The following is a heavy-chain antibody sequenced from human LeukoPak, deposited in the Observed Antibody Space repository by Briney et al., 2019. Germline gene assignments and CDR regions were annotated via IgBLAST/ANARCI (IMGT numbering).Heavy chain of an antibody. CDR1: GYSFTSYW. Sequence: GESLKISCKGSGYSFTSYWIGWVRQMPGKGLEWMGIIYPGDSDTRYSPSFQGQVTISADKSISTAYLQWSSLKASDTAMYYCARHGSFYDSSGYYYDYWGQGTLVTVSS. D-gene: IGHD3-22*01. J-gene: IGHJ4*02. CDR3: ARHGSFYDSSGYYYDY. CDR2: IYPGDSDT. V-gene: IGHV5-51*01.